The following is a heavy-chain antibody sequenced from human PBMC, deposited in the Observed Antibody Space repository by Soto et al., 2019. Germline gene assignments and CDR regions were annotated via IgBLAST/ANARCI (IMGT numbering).Heavy chain of an antibody. CDR1: GYTFTNYY. Sequence: QVQLVQSGAEVKKSGASVKVSCKASGYTFTNYYLHWVRQAPGQGLEWMGMIKPSGGSITYAQKFQGGVTITSDTSTNTVYMELSSLRSEDTAVYYCARDLLYYGETHNWFHPWGQGTLVTVSS. CDR3: ARDLLYYGETHNWFHP. V-gene: IGHV1-46*03. J-gene: IGHJ5*02. CDR2: IKPSGGSI. D-gene: IGHD4-17*01.